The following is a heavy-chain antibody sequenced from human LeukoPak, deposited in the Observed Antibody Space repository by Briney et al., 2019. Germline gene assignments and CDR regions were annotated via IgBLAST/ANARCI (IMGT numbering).Heavy chain of an antibody. J-gene: IGHJ5*02. V-gene: IGHV4-59*01. D-gene: IGHD5-18*01. CDR3: ARGRTTYWYGYFAGWFDP. CDR2: IYYSGSH. Sequence: PSETLSLICSVCGGSISRYYGSWIRQPPGKGLEWIGYIYYSGSHNYNPSLKSRVTISVDTSKNQFSLKLSSVYAADTAVYYCARGRTTYWYGYFAGWFDPWGQGTLVTVS. CDR1: GGSISRYY.